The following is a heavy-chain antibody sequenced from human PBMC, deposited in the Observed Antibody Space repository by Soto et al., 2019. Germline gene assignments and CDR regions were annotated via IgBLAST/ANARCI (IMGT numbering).Heavy chain of an antibody. CDR2: IHYSGST. CDR1: GGSISSANSY. Sequence: QVQLQESGPGLVKPSQTLSLTCTVSGGSISSANSYWRWIRQPPGKGLEWIGYIHYSGSTYYHPALKSRLTTSVDTSHNQFSLRLSSVTAADTAVFYCARSIWNDLVGAFDFWGQGTMVTVSS. V-gene: IGHV4-30-4*01. CDR3: ARSIWNDLVGAFDF. D-gene: IGHD1-1*01. J-gene: IGHJ3*01.